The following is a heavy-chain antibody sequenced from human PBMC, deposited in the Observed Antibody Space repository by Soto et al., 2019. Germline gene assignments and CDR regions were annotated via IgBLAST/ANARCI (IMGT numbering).Heavy chain of an antibody. CDR1: GFTFSSEC. Sequence: RRRSCSASGFTFSSECLAWVPLSAGKRLESVANIEEDGSETYCVDSVKGRFTISTDNAAKSLYLQMKSRRAEGTGVKYCARGIQQLDSWGQGTTVTVSS. D-gene: IGHD6-13*01. CDR3: ARGIQQLDS. CDR2: IEEDGSET. J-gene: IGHJ6*02. V-gene: IGHV3-7*03.